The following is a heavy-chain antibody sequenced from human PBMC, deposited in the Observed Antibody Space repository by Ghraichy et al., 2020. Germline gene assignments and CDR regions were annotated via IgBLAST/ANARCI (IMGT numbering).Heavy chain of an antibody. CDR2: IYSDGTT. V-gene: IGHV3-53*01. D-gene: IGHD6-25*01. Sequence: GGSLRLSCAASGVSVGNNYMKWVRQAPGKGLEWVSLIYSDGTTDYADSMKGRFTISRDNSKNTLYLQMNSLRVEDTAVYYCARDGHRLGGWGQGTLVTVSS. J-gene: IGHJ4*02. CDR1: GVSVGNNY. CDR3: ARDGHRLGG.